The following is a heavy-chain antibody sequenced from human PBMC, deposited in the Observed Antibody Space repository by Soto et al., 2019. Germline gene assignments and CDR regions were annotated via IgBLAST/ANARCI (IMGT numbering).Heavy chain of an antibody. CDR3: ARGLASRDSSGWYRAYYYGLYV. J-gene: IGHJ6*02. V-gene: IGHV1-69*06. D-gene: IGHD6-13*01. Sequence: SVKVCCKASGGTFSSYAISWVRQAPGQGLEWMGGIIPIFGTANYAQKFQGRVTITADKSTSTAYMELSSLRSEDTAVYYCARGLASRDSSGWYRAYYYGLYVWG. CDR2: IIPIFGTA. CDR1: GGTFSSYA.